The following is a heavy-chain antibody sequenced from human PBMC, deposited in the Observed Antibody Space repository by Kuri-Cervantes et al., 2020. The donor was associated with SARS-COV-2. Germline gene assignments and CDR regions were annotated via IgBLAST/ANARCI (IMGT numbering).Heavy chain of an antibody. CDR1: GFTFSSYW. J-gene: IGHJ6*02. CDR2: LNNDGSST. V-gene: IGHV3-74*01. Sequence: GESLKISCAASGFTFSSYWMHWVRQVPGKGLVWVSRLNNDGSSTNYADSVKGRFTISRDNAKNTLYLQMNNLRPGDTAVYYCAREGLRGSMDVWGQGSTVTVSS. CDR3: AREGLRGSMDV.